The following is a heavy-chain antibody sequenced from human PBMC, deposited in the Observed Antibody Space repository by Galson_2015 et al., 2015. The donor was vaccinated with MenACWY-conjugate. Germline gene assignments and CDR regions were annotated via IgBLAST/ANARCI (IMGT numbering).Heavy chain of an antibody. CDR2: IQEDGSDK. J-gene: IGHJ2*01. V-gene: IGHV3-7*01. Sequence: SLRLSCAASGVTFSTYWMSWVRQAPGKGLEWVANIQEDGSDKYYVDSMRGRFTISRDNAKNSLYLQMNSLRAEDTSLYFCAKNLRNLAGLDLWGRGTLVTVSS. CDR3: AKNLRNLAGLDL. CDR1: GVTFSTYW. D-gene: IGHD6-19*01.